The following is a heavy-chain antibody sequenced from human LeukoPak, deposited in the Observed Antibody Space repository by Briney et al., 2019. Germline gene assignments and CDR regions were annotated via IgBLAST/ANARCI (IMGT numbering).Heavy chain of an antibody. CDR2: IKRDGSDK. Sequence: GGSLRLSCEASGFTFGTYWMSWFRQAPGKGLEWVAHIKRDGSDKHYTDSVEGRFTISRDNAKNLLFLQMLSLRGDDTAVYYCTRDTTPLDRVDAYDVWGQGTMVTVSS. CDR3: TRDTTPLDRVDAYDV. V-gene: IGHV3-7*04. CDR1: GFTFGTYW. D-gene: IGHD1-26*01. J-gene: IGHJ3*01.